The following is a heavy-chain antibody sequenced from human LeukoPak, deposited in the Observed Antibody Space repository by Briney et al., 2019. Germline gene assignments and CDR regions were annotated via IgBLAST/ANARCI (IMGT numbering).Heavy chain of an antibody. V-gene: IGHV1-69-2*01. Sequence: ASVKVSCKVSGYTFTDYYMHWVQQAPGKGLEWMGLVDPEDGETIYAEKFQGRVTITADTSTDTAYMELSSLRSEDTAVYYCAGGYSSGRGGDYWGKGTLVTVSS. CDR3: AGGYSSGRGGDY. J-gene: IGHJ4*02. CDR1: GYTFTDYY. CDR2: VDPEDGET. D-gene: IGHD6-19*01.